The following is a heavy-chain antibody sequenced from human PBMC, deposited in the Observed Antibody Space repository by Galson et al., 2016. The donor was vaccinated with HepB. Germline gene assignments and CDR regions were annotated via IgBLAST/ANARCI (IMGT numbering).Heavy chain of an antibody. D-gene: IGHD3-22*01. J-gene: IGHJ4*02. CDR2: FDPEDGEV. CDR3: TSPANYDTSGHYYFDY. CDR1: GYSFSEVS. Sequence: SVKVSCKVSGYSFSEVSMHWVRQAPREGLEWLGGFDPEDGEVIYAQRFKGRVTMTEDSSKGTAYMELSSLRSEDTAIYYCTSPANYDTSGHYYFDYWGQGTLVTVSS. V-gene: IGHV1-24*01.